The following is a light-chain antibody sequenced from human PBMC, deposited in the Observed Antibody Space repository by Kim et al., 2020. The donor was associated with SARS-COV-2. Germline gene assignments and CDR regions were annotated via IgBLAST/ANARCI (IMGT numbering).Light chain of an antibody. J-gene: IGLJ3*02. V-gene: IGLV2-8*01. Sequence: QSALTQPPSASGSPGQSVTISCTGTSSDVGAYNYVSWYQQHPGKAPKLMIYEVNKRPSGVPDRFSGSKSGNTASLTVSGLQGEDGADYYCSSYAGSNNWVLGGGTQLTVL. CDR1: SSDVGAYNY. CDR2: EVN. CDR3: SSYAGSNNWV.